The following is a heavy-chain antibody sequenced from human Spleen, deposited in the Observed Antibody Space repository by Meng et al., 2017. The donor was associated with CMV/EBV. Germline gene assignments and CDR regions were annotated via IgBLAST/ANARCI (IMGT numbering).Heavy chain of an antibody. D-gene: IGHD3-3*01. CDR1: GYTFTGYY. J-gene: IGHJ5*02. CDR3: AGGGWTIFRLFDP. V-gene: IGHV1-2*02. CDR2: INPNSGGT. Sequence: CKASGYTFTGYYMHGVRQAPGQGLEWMGWINPNSGGTNYAQKFQGRVTMTRDTSISTAYMELSRLRSDDTAVYYCAGGGWTIFRLFDPWGQGTLVTVSS.